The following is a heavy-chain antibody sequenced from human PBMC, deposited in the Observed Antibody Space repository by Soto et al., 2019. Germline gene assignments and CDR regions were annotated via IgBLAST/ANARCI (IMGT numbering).Heavy chain of an antibody. CDR1: GYTFTSYA. V-gene: IGHV1-3*01. CDR3: ARLHQWGGYSYGKTNYFDY. D-gene: IGHD5-18*01. J-gene: IGHJ4*02. CDR2: INAGNGNT. Sequence: GASVRGSCKASGYTFTSYAMHWVRQAPGQRLEWMGWINAGNGNTKYSQKFQGRVTITRDTSASTAYMELSSLRSEDTAVYYCARLHQWGGYSYGKTNYFDYWGQGTLVTVSS.